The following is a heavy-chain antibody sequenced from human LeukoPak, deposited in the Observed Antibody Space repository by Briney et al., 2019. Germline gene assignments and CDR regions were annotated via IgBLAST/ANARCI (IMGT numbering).Heavy chain of an antibody. J-gene: IGHJ4*02. CDR1: GGSISSFY. CDR3: ARGPPRGSGWYFTHVDY. CDR2: IYYSGST. V-gene: IGHV4-59*01. Sequence: SETLSLTCTVSGGSISSFYWGWIRQPPGKGLEWIGYIYYSGSTNYNPSLKSRVTISVDTSKNQFSLKLSSVTAADTAVYYCARGPPRGSGWYFTHVDYWGQGTLVTVSS. D-gene: IGHD6-19*01.